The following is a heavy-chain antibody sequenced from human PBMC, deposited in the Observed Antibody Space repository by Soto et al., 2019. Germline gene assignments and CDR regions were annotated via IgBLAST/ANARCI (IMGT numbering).Heavy chain of an antibody. CDR2: IYYSGST. J-gene: IGHJ4*02. Sequence: SETLSLTCTVSGGSVTSGNYYWSWIRQPPGKGLEWIGHIYYSGSTNYNPSLKSRVTISVDASKNQFSLKLSSVTAADTAIYYCARGPVVTPFVDYWGQRTLVTVSS. D-gene: IGHD2-21*02. CDR3: ARGPVVTPFVDY. CDR1: GGSVTSGNYY. V-gene: IGHV4-61*01.